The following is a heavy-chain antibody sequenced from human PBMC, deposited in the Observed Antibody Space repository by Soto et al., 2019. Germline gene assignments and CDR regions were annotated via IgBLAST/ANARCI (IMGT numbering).Heavy chain of an antibody. CDR1: GHSFTSCW. CDR3: ARHSKYYYDSSGYPYYYYGMAV. J-gene: IGHJ6*02. Sequence: GESLKISCKGSGHSFTSCWISRVRQMPGKGLEWMGRIDPSDSYTNYSTSFQGHVTISADKSISTAYLQWSSLKASDTAMYYCARHSKYYYDSSGYPYYYYGMAVSGQCTTVT. V-gene: IGHV5-10-1*01. CDR2: IDPSDSYT. D-gene: IGHD3-22*01.